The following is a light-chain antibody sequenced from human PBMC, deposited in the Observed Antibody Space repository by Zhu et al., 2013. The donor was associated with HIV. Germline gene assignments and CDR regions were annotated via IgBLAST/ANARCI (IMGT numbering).Light chain of an antibody. CDR2: DAS. CDR3: QQRSNWPPALT. J-gene: IGKJ4*01. CDR1: QGIGNN. Sequence: EIVLTQSPATLSVSSGERATLSCRASQGIGNNLAWYQQKPGQAPRLLIYDASNRATGIPARFSGSGSGTDFTLTISSLEPEDFAVYYCQQRSNWPPALTFGGGTKVEIK. V-gene: IGKV3-11*01.